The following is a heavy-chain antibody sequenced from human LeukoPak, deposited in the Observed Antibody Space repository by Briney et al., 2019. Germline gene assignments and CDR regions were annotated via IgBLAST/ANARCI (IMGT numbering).Heavy chain of an antibody. CDR2: IYYSGST. CDR1: GGSISSYY. CDR3: ARDVPNDLLMLDLDY. J-gene: IGHJ4*02. D-gene: IGHD2-8*01. V-gene: IGHV4-59*01. Sequence: SETLSLTCTVSGGSISSYYWSWIRQPPGKGLEWIGYIYYSGSTNYNPSLKSRVTISVDTSKNQFYLKLSSVTAADTAVYYCARDVPNDLLMLDLDYWGQGTLVTVSS.